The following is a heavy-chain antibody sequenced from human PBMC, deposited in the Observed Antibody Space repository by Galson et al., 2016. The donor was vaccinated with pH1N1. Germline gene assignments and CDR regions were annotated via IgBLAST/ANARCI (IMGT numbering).Heavy chain of an antibody. CDR2: ISGGGGST. D-gene: IGHD3-16*01. CDR3: TKGEDLMLVFPYDS. J-gene: IGHJ4*02. CDR1: GISFGSYG. V-gene: IGHV3-23*01. Sequence: SLRLSCAVSGISFGSYGMSWVRQVPGKGLEWVAGISGGGGSTYYAESAKGRFTIARDNRKNTLSLQMNSLRGDDTAIYYCTKGEDLMLVFPYDSWGQGTL.